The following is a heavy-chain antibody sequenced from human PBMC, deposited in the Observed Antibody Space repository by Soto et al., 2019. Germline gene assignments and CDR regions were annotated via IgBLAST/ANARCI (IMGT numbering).Heavy chain of an antibody. D-gene: IGHD2-15*01. CDR1: GYTFTDYD. CDR3: ARVAVAARPRWYNWFDP. Sequence: QEQLVQSGAEVKKPGASVKVSCKTSGYTFTDYDINWVRQATGQGLEWIGWMNPNSGETGYAQKFQGRVTMTRRAFLSTAYLELSSLRSEDTAVYYCARVAVAARPRWYNWFDPWGQGTLVTVSS. CDR2: MNPNSGET. J-gene: IGHJ5*02. V-gene: IGHV1-8*01.